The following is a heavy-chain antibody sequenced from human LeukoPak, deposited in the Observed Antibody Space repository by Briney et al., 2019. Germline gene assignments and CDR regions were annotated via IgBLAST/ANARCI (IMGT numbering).Heavy chain of an antibody. J-gene: IGHJ3*02. CDR1: GRSISSFC. D-gene: IGHD2-8*01. CDR2: IYDSVTT. V-gene: IGHV4-59*01. CDR3: ARRLYDGFDI. Sequence: PSESLSLTCTVSGRSISSFCWSWIRHPPGKGMEWIGYIYDSVTTKYNPSLRSRVSISVDTSKNQFSLNLSSVTAADTAVYYCARRLYDGFDIWGQGTMVTVSS.